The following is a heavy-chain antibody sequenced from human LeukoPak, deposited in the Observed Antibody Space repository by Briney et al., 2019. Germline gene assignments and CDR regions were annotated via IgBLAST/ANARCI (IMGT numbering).Heavy chain of an antibody. V-gene: IGHV4-4*02. CDR3: AKDLPQQLLSDY. D-gene: IGHD1-1*01. J-gene: IGHJ4*02. Sequence: PSGTLSLTCTVSGDSINSLDLWSWVRQPPGKGLEWIGEMYLSGTTHSNPSVRSRVTISIDKSKNQFFLNLSSVTAADTAVYYCAKDLPQQLLSDYWGQGTLVTVSS. CDR2: MYLSGTT. CDR1: GDSINSLDL.